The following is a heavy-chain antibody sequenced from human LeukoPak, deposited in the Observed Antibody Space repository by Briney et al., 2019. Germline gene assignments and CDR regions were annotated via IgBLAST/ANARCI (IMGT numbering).Heavy chain of an antibody. CDR1: GFTYSSYS. CDR3: ARATYYYYMDV. CDR2: ISSSSSYI. Sequence: GGSLRLXCAASGFTYSSYSMNWVRQAPGKGLESVSSISSSSSYIYYADSVKGRFTISRDNAKNSLYLQMNSLRAEDTAVYYCARATYYYYMDVWGKGTTVTVSS. J-gene: IGHJ6*03. V-gene: IGHV3-21*01.